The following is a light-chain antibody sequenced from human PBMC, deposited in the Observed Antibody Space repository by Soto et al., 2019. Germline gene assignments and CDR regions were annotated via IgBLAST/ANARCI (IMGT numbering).Light chain of an antibody. CDR2: GAS. Sequence: ESVLTQSPGTLSLSPGETATLSCRASQTVSTSYLAWYQQKLGQAPRLLIYGASSRATGIPDRFSGSGSGTDFTLTISRLEPEDFAVYYCQQYGTSPGTFGQGTKVDIK. CDR3: QQYGTSPGT. J-gene: IGKJ1*01. V-gene: IGKV3-20*01. CDR1: QTVSTSY.